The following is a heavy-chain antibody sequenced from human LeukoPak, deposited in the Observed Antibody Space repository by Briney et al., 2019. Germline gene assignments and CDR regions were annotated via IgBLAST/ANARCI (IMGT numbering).Heavy chain of an antibody. D-gene: IGHD3-9*01. J-gene: IGHJ3*02. CDR2: IYYSGSA. CDR1: GGSISSYY. CDR3: ARGLLYYDILTGYYWDDAFDI. Sequence: SETLSLTCTVSGGSISSYYWSWIRLPPGKGLEWIGYIYYSGSASYNPSLKSRVTISVDTSKNKFSLKLSSVTAADTAVYYCARGLLYYDILTGYYWDDAFDIWGQGTMVTVSS. V-gene: IGHV4-59*01.